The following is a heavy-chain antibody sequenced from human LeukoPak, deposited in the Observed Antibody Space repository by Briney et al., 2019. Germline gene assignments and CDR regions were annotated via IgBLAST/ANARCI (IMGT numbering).Heavy chain of an antibody. J-gene: IGHJ4*02. D-gene: IGHD2/OR15-2a*01. CDR1: GGSISSYY. V-gene: IGHV4-59*08. CDR3: AGHHPRNTVDF. CDR2: ISDIGSI. Sequence: KSSETLSLTCTVSGGSISSYYWSWIRQPPGKGLEWIACISDIGSINYNPSLKSRVTISLDTSKNQFSLKLSSVTAADTAVYYCAGHHPRNTVDFWGQGTLVTVSS.